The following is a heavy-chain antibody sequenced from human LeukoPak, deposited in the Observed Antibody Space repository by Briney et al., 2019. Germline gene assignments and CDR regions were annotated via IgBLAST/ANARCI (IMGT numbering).Heavy chain of an antibody. Sequence: ASVKVSCKASGYTFTGHYMHWVRQTPGQGLERMGWINPNSGGTNYAQKFQGRVTMTRDTSISTAYMELSRLRSDDTAVYYCARDHRIVGATTPDYWGQGTLVTVSS. CDR1: GYTFTGHY. J-gene: IGHJ4*02. CDR2: INPNSGGT. D-gene: IGHD1-26*01. V-gene: IGHV1-2*02. CDR3: ARDHRIVGATTPDY.